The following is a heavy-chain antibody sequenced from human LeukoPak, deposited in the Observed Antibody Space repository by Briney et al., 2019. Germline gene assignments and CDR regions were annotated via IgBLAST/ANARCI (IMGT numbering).Heavy chain of an antibody. CDR3: ARNLAVNWLDP. CDR2: INQDGSET. D-gene: IGHD3-16*01. V-gene: IGHV3-7*01. CDR1: GFIFESYW. J-gene: IGHJ5*02. Sequence: PGGSLRLSCVASGFIFESYWMTWVCQAPGKGLEWVAIINQDGSETYSGDSLKGRFTISRDNNKNSLYLQMSSLRVEDTAVYYCARNLAVNWLDPWGRGTPVTVSS.